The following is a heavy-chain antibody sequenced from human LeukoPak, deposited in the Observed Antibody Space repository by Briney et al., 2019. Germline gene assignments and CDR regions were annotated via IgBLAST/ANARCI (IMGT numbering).Heavy chain of an antibody. CDR1: GGSICSSSYY. D-gene: IGHD3-3*01. CDR3: ARGSITIFGVVIPPDY. J-gene: IGHJ4*02. V-gene: IGHV4-39*01. CDR2: IYYSGST. Sequence: SETLSLTCTVSGGSICSSSYYWGWIRQPPGKGLEWIGSIYYSGSTYYNPSLKSRVTISVDASKNQFSLKLSSVTAADTAAYYCARGSITIFGVVIPPDYWGQGTLVTVSS.